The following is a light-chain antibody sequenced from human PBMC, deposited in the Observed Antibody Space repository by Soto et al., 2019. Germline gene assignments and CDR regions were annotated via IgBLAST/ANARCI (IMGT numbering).Light chain of an antibody. V-gene: IGKV3-20*01. CDR2: NTS. J-gene: IGKJ4*01. CDR3: QQYGSSLLT. Sequence: EIVLMQSPGTLSLSPGERATLSCRASQSVSSSYLAWYQQKPGQAPRLLIYNTSSKATGIPDRFSGSGSGTDFTLTISRLELEDFAVYYCQQYGSSLLTFGGGTKV. CDR1: QSVSSSY.